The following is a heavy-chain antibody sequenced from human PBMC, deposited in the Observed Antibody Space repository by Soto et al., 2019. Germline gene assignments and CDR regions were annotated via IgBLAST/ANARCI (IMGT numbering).Heavy chain of an antibody. Sequence: GGSLRLSCAASGFTFDDYAMHWVRQAPGKGLEWVSGISWNSGSIGYADSVKGRFTISRDNAKNSLYLQMNSLRAEDTALYYCAKGRVIVVVNNAFDIWGQGTMVTVS. CDR1: GFTFDDYA. V-gene: IGHV3-9*01. CDR2: ISWNSGSI. CDR3: AKGRVIVVVNNAFDI. J-gene: IGHJ3*02. D-gene: IGHD3-22*01.